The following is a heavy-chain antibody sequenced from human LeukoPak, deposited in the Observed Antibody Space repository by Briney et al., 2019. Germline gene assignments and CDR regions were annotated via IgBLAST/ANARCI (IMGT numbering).Heavy chain of an antibody. CDR3: ARARSRTNYYGMDV. CDR1: GGSISSYS. D-gene: IGHD1-14*01. J-gene: IGHJ6*02. V-gene: IGHV4-30-2*01. CDR2: IYHSGST. Sequence: SETLSLACTVSGGSISSYSWSWIRQPPGKGLEWIGYIYHSGSTYYNPSLKSRVTISVDRSKNQFSLKLSSVTAADTAVYYCARARSRTNYYGMDVWGQGTTVTVSS.